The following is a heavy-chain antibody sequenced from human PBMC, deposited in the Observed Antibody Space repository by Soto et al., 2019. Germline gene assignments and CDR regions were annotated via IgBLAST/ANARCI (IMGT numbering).Heavy chain of an antibody. D-gene: IGHD2-15*01. J-gene: IGHJ6*02. CDR3: AKDRGCSGGSFRYYYYYGMDV. CDR1: GFTFSSYG. V-gene: IGHV3-30*18. Sequence: QVQLVESGGGVVQPGRSLRLSCAASGFTFSSYGMHWVRQAPGKGLEWVAVISYDGSNKYYADSVKGRFTISRDNSKNTLYLQMNSLRAEDTAVYYCAKDRGCSGGSFRYYYYYGMDVWGQGTTVTVSS. CDR2: ISYDGSNK.